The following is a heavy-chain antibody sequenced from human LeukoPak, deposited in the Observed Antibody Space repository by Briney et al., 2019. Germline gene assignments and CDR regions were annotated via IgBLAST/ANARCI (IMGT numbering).Heavy chain of an antibody. V-gene: IGHV1-2*06. Sequence: ASVKDSCKASGYTFTGYYMHWVRQAPGQGLEWMGRINPNSGGTNYAQKFQGRVTMTRDTSISTAYMELSRLRSDDTAVYYCERGAHVSTVMLPWGQGTLVTVSS. CDR1: GYTFTGYY. D-gene: IGHD4-17*01. CDR3: ERGAHVSTVMLP. CDR2: INPNSGGT. J-gene: IGHJ4*02.